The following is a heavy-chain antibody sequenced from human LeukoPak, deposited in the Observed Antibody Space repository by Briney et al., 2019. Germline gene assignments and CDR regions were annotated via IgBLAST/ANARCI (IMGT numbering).Heavy chain of an antibody. J-gene: IGHJ4*02. CDR2: ISSSSSYI. V-gene: IGHV3-21*01. Sequence: GGSLRLSCAASGFTFSSYSMNWVRQAPGKGLEWVSSISSSSSYICYADSVKGRFTISRDNAKNSLYLQMNSLRAEDTAVYYCAGWYDFWSGYSNDYWGQGTLVTVSS. CDR3: AGWYDFWSGYSNDY. CDR1: GFTFSSYS. D-gene: IGHD3-3*01.